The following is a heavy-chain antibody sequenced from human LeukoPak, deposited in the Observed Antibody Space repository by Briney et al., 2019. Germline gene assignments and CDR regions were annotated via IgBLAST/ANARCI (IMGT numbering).Heavy chain of an antibody. CDR3: AKETYLSLDY. D-gene: IGHD2/OR15-2a*01. J-gene: IGHJ4*02. Sequence: PGRSLRLSCAASGFTFSSYVMHWVRQAPGKGLEWVAVISYDGSNKYYADSVKGRFTISRDNSKNTLYLQMNSLRAEDTAVYYCAKETYLSLDYWGQGTLVTVSS. CDR2: ISYDGSNK. V-gene: IGHV3-30*18. CDR1: GFTFSSYV.